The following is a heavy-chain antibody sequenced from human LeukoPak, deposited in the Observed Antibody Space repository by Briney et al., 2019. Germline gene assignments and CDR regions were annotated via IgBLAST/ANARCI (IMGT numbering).Heavy chain of an antibody. CDR1: GYTFTGYY. J-gene: IGHJ6*02. V-gene: IGHV1-2*02. D-gene: IGHD3-10*01. CDR3: ARELPYYYGSGSYLDGMDV. Sequence: ASVKVSCKASGYTFTGYYMHWVRQAPGQGLEWMGWINPNSGGTNYAQKFQGRVTMTRDTSISTAYMELSRLRSDDTAVYYCARELPYYYGSGSYLDGMDVWGQGTTVTVSS. CDR2: INPNSGGT.